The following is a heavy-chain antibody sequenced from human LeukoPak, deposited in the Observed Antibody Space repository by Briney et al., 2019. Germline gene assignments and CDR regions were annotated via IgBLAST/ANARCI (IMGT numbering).Heavy chain of an antibody. V-gene: IGHV3-66*01. J-gene: IGHJ1*01. CDR2: IYSGGST. CDR3: ARGNSYDSSGYPEYFQN. Sequence: GGSLRLSCAASGFIFDDHGMNWVRQAPGKGLEWVSVIYSGGSTSYADSVKGRFTISRDNSRNTVSLQMNTLRAEDTAVYYCARGNSYDSSGYPEYFQNWGQGTLVTVSS. D-gene: IGHD3-22*01. CDR1: GFIFDDHG.